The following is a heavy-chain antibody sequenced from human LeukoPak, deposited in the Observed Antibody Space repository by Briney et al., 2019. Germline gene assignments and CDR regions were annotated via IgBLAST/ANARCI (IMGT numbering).Heavy chain of an antibody. CDR2: INWNGGST. J-gene: IGHJ4*02. CDR1: GFTFDDYG. CDR3: ATSGTNYDILTYFDY. Sequence: PGGSLRLSCAASGFTFDDYGMSWVRQAPGKGLEWVSGINWNGGSTGYADSVKGRFTISRDNAKNSLYLQMNSLRAEDTAVYYCATSGTNYDILTYFDYWGQGTLVTVSS. V-gene: IGHV3-20*04. D-gene: IGHD3-9*01.